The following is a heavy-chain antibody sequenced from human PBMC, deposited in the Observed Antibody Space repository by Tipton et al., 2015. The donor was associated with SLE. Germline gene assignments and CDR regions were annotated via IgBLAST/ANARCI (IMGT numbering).Heavy chain of an antibody. CDR1: GGSISSRNW. V-gene: IGHV4-4*02. CDR2: IYQSGST. J-gene: IGHJ4*02. D-gene: IGHD6-19*01. CDR3: ARTPGHSSTFDS. Sequence: TLSLTCAVSGGSISSRNWWSWVRQPPGKGLEWIGEIYQSGSTNSNPSLKSRVTISLDKSKYQFSLNLSSVTAADTAVYYCARTPGHSSTFDSWGQGTLVTVSS.